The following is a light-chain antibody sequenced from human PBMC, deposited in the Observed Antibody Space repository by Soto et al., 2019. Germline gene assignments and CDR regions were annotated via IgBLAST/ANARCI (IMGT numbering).Light chain of an antibody. Sequence: EIVMTQSPATLSVSPGERATLSCRAGQSVSSNLAWYQQKPGQAPRLLIYGASTRATGIPARFSGSGSGTEFTLTISSLQSEDFAFYYCQQYNNWLGTFGPGTKVDIE. V-gene: IGKV3-15*01. CDR3: QQYNNWLGT. CDR1: QSVSSN. J-gene: IGKJ3*01. CDR2: GAS.